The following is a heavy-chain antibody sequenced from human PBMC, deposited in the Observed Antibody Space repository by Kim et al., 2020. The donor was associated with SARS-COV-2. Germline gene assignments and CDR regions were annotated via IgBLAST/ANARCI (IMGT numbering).Heavy chain of an antibody. CDR3: ERDDSSFYYGMDI. J-gene: IGHJ6*02. Sequence: YADSVKGRFTISRDNAKNSLYLQMNSLRAEDTAVYYCERDDSSFYYGMDIWGQGTTVTVSS. D-gene: IGHD3-22*01. V-gene: IGHV3-48*03.